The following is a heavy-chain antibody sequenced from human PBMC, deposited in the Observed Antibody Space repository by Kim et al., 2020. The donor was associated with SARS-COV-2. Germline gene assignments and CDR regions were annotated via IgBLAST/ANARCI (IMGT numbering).Heavy chain of an antibody. D-gene: IGHD1-26*01. CDR2: IFGTA. Sequence: IFGTANYAQKFQGRVTITADESTSTAYMELSSLRSEDTAVYYCARGEQQLLPDAFDIWGQGTMGTV. CDR3: ARGEQQLLPDAFDI. J-gene: IGHJ3*02. V-gene: IGHV1-69*01.